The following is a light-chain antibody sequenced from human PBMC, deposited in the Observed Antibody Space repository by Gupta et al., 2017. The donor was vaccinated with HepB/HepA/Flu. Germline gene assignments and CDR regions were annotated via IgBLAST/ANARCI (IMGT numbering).Light chain of an antibody. Sequence: QSALTQPPSASGSPGQSVTLSCTGTSSDVGGYNYVSWYQLHPGKAPKLMIYDVTNRPSGVPDRFSGSKSGNTASLTVSGLQAEDEADYYCSSYAGSNNFVFGTGTKVTVL. J-gene: IGLJ1*01. CDR3: SSYAGSNNFV. CDR1: SSDVGGYNY. V-gene: IGLV2-8*01. CDR2: DVT.